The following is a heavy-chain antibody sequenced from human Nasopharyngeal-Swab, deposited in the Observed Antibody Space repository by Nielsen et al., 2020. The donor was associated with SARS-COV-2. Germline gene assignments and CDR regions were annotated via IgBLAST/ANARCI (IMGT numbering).Heavy chain of an antibody. CDR3: ASYYYDSSDYSYWFDP. V-gene: IGHV4-39*01. D-gene: IGHD3-22*01. CDR1: GDSISSNSYY. CDR2: FSYSGTT. J-gene: IGHJ5*02. Sequence: SETLSLTCIVSGDSISSNSYYWGWIRQSPGKGLEWIGSFSYSGTTYFNPPLKSRVTISVDTSKNQFSVKLSSVTAADTAVYYCASYYYDSSDYSYWFDPWGQGTLVTVSS.